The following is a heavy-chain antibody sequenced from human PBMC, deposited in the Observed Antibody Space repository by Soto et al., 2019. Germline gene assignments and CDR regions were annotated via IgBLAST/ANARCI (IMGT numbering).Heavy chain of an antibody. CDR1: GYTFTGYY. V-gene: IGHV1-2*04. J-gene: IGHJ6*02. Sequence: GASVKVSCKASGYTFTGYYMHWVRQAPGQGLEWMGWINPNSGGTNYAQKFQGWVTMTRDTSISTAYMELSRLRSDDTAVYYCARESGHCSSTSCYFWRYFLNYGMDVWGQGTTVTVSS. D-gene: IGHD2-2*01. CDR3: ARESGHCSSTSCYFWRYFLNYGMDV. CDR2: INPNSGGT.